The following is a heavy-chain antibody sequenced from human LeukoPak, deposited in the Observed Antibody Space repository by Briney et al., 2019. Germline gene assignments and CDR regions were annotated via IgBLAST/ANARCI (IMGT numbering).Heavy chain of an antibody. J-gene: IGHJ6*02. CDR2: IKEDGSAK. V-gene: IGHV3-7*05. D-gene: IGHD5-18*01. Sequence: GGSLRLSCAASGFTFSSYWMSWVRQAPGKGLEWVANIKEDGSAKYYVAAVKGRFTIPRDNAMSSLYMQMNSLRAEDTAVYYCVMDTDVWGQGTTVTVSS. CDR1: GFTFSSYW. CDR3: VMDTDV.